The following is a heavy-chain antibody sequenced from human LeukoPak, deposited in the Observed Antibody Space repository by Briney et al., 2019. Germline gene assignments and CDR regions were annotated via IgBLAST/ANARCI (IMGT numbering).Heavy chain of an antibody. J-gene: IGHJ4*02. CDR3: AGNSYINYIDY. CDR2: INHSGST. V-gene: IGHV4-34*01. Sequence: PSETLSLTCTVSGGSISRYYWSWIRQPPGKGLEWIGEINHSGSTNYNPSLKSRVTISVDTSKNQFSLKLSSMNAADTAVYYCAGNSYINYIDYWGQGTLVTVSS. CDR1: GGSISRYY. D-gene: IGHD1-1*01.